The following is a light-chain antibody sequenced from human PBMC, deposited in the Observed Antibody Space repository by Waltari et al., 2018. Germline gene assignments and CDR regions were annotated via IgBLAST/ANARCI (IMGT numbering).Light chain of an antibody. J-gene: IGKJ3*01. CDR1: QSIFHASNNKNY. CDR2: WAS. V-gene: IGKV4-1*01. CDR3: QQYYSMPLT. Sequence: DIVMTQSPDSLAVSLGERVSINCKSSQSIFHASNNKNYLAWYQQKAGQPPKLLIYWASSREFGVPKRFSGTGSGTDFTLTISSLEAEDVAIYFRQQYYSMPLTFGPGTTVEI.